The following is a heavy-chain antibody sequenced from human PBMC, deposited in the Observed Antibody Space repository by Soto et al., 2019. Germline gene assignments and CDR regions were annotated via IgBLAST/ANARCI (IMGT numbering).Heavy chain of an antibody. V-gene: IGHV6-1*01. Sequence: PSQTLSLTCAISGDSVSSNSAAWNWIRQSPSRGLEWLGRTYYRSKWYNDYAVSVKSRITINPDTSKNQFSLQLNSVTPEDTAVYYCARFRTNIVVVPDTGFEPWGQGTLVTVSS. CDR2: TYYRSKWYN. J-gene: IGHJ5*02. CDR3: ARFRTNIVVVPDTGFEP. D-gene: IGHD2-2*01. CDR1: GDSVSSNSAA.